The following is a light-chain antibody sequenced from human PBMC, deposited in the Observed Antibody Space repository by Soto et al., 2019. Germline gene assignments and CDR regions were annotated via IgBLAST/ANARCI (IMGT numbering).Light chain of an antibody. CDR2: EVN. Sequence: QSVLTQPSSASGSPGQSVAISCTGTGSDVGGYNYVSWYQQHPGKAPKLMIYEVNKRPSGVPDRFSGSKSGNTASLTVSGLQAEDEADYYCSSYAGSSNVFGTGTKVTVL. V-gene: IGLV2-8*01. J-gene: IGLJ1*01. CDR3: SSYAGSSNV. CDR1: GSDVGGYNY.